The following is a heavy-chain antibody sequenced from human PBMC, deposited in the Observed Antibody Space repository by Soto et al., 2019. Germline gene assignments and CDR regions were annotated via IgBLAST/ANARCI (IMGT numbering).Heavy chain of an antibody. CDR2: NNDSGSA. J-gene: IGHJ4*02. CDR1: DVSFRGYY. Sequence: PSETLSLTCAVKDVSFRGYYLTWIRQPLGKGLEWIGENNDSGSANYSPALKTRVSIGIDASKNQFSLNLSSVTAADTAVYYCASLPYYCSSPSCYAKVYWGQGTLVTVSS. CDR3: ASLPYYCSSPSCYAKVY. D-gene: IGHD2-2*01. V-gene: IGHV4-34*01.